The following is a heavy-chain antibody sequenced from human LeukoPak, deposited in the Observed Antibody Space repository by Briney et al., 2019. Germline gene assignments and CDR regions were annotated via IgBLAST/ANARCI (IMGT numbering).Heavy chain of an antibody. CDR2: ISGSGGST. D-gene: IGHD1-1*01. CDR3: AKDAPGNWNDEQAFDY. Sequence: PGGSLRLSCAVSGFTFSSYAMSWVRQAPGKGLERVSKISGSGGSTYYADSVKGRFTISRDNSKNTLYLQMNSLRADDTAVYYCAKDAPGNWNDEQAFDYWGQGTLVTVSS. V-gene: IGHV3-23*01. J-gene: IGHJ4*02. CDR1: GFTFSSYA.